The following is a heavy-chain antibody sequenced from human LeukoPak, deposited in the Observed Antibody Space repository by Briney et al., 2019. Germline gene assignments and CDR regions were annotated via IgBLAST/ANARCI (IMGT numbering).Heavy chain of an antibody. J-gene: IGHJ5*02. CDR2: MYYSGST. V-gene: IGHV4-30-4*01. CDR1: GGSISSGEYY. D-gene: IGHD3-22*01. CDR3: ARPYYYDSRIDP. Sequence: SETLSLTCTVSGGSISSGEYYWSWVRQPPGKGLEWIAYMYYSGSTYYNPSLKSRVTMSADTSKNQLSLKLSSVTAADTAVYYCARPYYYDSRIDPWGQGILVTVSS.